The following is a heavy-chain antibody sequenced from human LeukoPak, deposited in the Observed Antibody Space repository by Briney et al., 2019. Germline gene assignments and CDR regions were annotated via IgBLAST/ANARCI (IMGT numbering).Heavy chain of an antibody. V-gene: IGHV3-13*05. CDR1: GFTFSSYD. J-gene: IGHJ3*02. D-gene: IGHD2-2*01. Sequence: GGSLRLSCTASGFTFSSYDMHWVRQDKGKGLEWVSAISTGGDPYYLGSVKGRFTISRENAKNSFYLQMNSLRAGDTAVYYCAGQARPGSAEGAFDIWGQGTMVTVYS. CDR3: AGQARPGSAEGAFDI. CDR2: ISTGGDP.